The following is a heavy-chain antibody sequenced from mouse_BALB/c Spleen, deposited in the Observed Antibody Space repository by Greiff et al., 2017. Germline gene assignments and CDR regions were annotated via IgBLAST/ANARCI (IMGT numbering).Heavy chain of an antibody. CDR3: TRSRDYYGNPYAMDY. CDR2: IYPGNSDT. CDR1: GYTFTSYW. Sequence: EVQLQESGTVLARPGASVKMSCKASGYTFTSYWMHWVKQRPGQGLEWIGAIYPGNSDTSYNQKFKGKAKLTAVTSTSTAYMELSSLTNEDSAVYYCTRSRDYYGNPYAMDYWGQGTSVTVSS. V-gene: IGHV1-5*01. J-gene: IGHJ4*01. D-gene: IGHD2-1*01.